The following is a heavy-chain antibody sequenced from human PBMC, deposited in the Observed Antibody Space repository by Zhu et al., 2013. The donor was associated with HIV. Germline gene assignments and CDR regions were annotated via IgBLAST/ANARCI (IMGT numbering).Heavy chain of an antibody. J-gene: IGHJ4*02. D-gene: IGHD1-7*01. CDR3: ARGASSRTGTTSPDY. V-gene: IGHV1-2*02. CDR1: GYSFTGYY. CDR2: INPKSGGT. Sequence: QVHLVQSGAEVKEPGASVKVSCKASGYSFTGYYMHWVRQAPGQGLEWMGWINPKSGGTNYVQKFQGRVTMTRDTSISTAYMELSRLRSDDTAVYYCARGASSRTGTTSPDYWGQGTLVTVSS.